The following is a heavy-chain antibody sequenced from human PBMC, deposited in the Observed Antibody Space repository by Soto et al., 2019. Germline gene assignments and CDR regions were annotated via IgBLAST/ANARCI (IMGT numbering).Heavy chain of an antibody. CDR3: ARDYYDYVWGSYPYNWFDP. CDR1: GGSISSYY. D-gene: IGHD3-16*02. CDR2: IYYSGST. V-gene: IGHV4-59*01. Sequence: SETLSLTCTVSGGSISSYYWSWIRQPPGKGLEWIGYIYYSGSTNYNPSLKSRVTISVDTSKNQFSLKLSTVTAADTAAYYCARDYYDYVWGSYPYNWFDPWGQGTPVTVSS. J-gene: IGHJ5*02.